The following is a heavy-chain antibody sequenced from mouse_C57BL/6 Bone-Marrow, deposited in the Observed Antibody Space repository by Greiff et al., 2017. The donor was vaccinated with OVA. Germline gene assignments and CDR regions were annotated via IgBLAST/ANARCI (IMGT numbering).Heavy chain of an antibody. CDR3: ARGFITTVAFDY. V-gene: IGHV1-53*01. J-gene: IGHJ2*01. D-gene: IGHD1-1*01. CDR1: GYTFTSYW. CDR2: INPSNGGT. Sequence: QVQLKESGTELVKPGASVKLSCKASGYTFTSYWMHWVKQRPGQGLEWIGNINPSNGGTNYNEKFKSKATLTVDKSSSTAYMQLSSLTSEDSAVYYCARGFITTVAFDYWGQGTTLTVSS.